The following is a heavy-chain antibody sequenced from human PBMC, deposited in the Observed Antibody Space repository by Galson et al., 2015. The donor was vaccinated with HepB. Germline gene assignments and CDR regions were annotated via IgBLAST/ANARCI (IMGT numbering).Heavy chain of an antibody. Sequence: SLRLSCAASGFTFSSYGMHWVRQAPGKGLEWVAVIWYDGSNKYYADSVKGRFTISRDNSKNTLYLQMNSLRAEDTAVYYCARASGWTPPYDYVWDVWGKGTTVTASS. CDR2: IWYDGSNK. V-gene: IGHV3-33*01. CDR1: GFTFSSYG. CDR3: ARASGWTPPYDYVWDV. J-gene: IGHJ6*04. D-gene: IGHD3-16*01.